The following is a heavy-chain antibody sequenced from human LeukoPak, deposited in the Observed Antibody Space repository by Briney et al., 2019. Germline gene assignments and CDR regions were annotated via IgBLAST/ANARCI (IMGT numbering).Heavy chain of an antibody. J-gene: IGHJ3*02. Sequence: PSETLSLTCTVSGGSLSSYYWSWLRQPPGKGLEWIGYIYYSGSTNYNPSLKSRVTISVDTSKNQFSLKLNSVTAADTAVYYCAMTGITVSGGFDIWGQGTMVTVSS. CDR2: IYYSGST. CDR3: AMTGITVSGGFDI. CDR1: GGSLSSYY. V-gene: IGHV4-59*12. D-gene: IGHD6-19*01.